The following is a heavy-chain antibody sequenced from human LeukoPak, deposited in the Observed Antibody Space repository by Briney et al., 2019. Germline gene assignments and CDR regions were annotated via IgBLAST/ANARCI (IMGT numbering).Heavy chain of an antibody. V-gene: IGHV4-39*07. CDR3: ARGGYYGSGNDFRFDP. J-gene: IGHJ5*02. D-gene: IGHD3-10*01. CDR1: GGSISSSSYY. Sequence: SETLSLTCTVSGGSISSSSYYWGWIRQPPGKGLEWIGSIHYTGNTYNNPSLKSRVTISVDTSKNQFSLKLSSVTAADTAVYYCARGGYYGSGNDFRFDPWGQGTLVTVSS. CDR2: IHYTGNT.